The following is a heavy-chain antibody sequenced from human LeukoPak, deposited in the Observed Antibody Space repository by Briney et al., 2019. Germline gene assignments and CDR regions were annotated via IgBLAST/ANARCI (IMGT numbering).Heavy chain of an antibody. V-gene: IGHV4-39*01. D-gene: IGHD3-22*01. CDR3: ARGVYYYDSRGAFDI. J-gene: IGHJ3*02. CDR1: GGSISSSSYY. Sequence: PETLSLTCTVSGGSISSSSYYWGWIRQPPGKGLEWIGSIYYSGSTYYNPSLKSRVTVSVDTSKNQFSLKLSSVTAADTAVYYCARGVYYYDSRGAFDIWGQGTMVTVSS. CDR2: IYYSGST.